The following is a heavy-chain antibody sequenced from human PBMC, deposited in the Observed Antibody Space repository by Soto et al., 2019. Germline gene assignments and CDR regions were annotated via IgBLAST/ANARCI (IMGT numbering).Heavy chain of an antibody. CDR1: GVTFNSYS. CDR3: VKALSGGYPYYFDY. CDR2: ISSSSSTI. D-gene: IGHD3-22*01. J-gene: IGHJ4*02. V-gene: IGHV3-48*02. Sequence: GGSLRLSCAASGVTFNSYSMNWVRQAPGKGLEWVSYISSSSSTIYYADSVKGRFTISRDNAKNSLYLQMNSLRDEDTAAYYCVKALSGGYPYYFDYWGQGTLVTISS.